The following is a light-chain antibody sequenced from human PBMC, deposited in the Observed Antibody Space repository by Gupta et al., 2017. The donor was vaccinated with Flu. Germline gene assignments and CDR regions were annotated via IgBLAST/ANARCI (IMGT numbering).Light chain of an antibody. J-gene: IGKJ2*03. V-gene: IGKV4-1*01. CDR2: WAS. Sequence: DIVMTPSPDSLAVSLGERATIHCKSSQSVLYSSNNKNYLAWYQQKPGQPPKLLIYWASTRESGVPDRFSGSGSGTDFTLTISSLQAEDVAVYYCQQYYSTPPYSFGQGTKLEIK. CDR1: QSVLYSSNNKNY. CDR3: QQYYSTPPYS.